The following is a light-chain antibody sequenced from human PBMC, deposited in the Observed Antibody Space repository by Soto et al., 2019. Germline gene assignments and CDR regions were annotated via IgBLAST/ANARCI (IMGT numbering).Light chain of an antibody. CDR1: QSVSSY. V-gene: IGKV3-11*01. Sequence: EIVLTQSPATLSLSPGERATLSCRASQSVSSYLAWYQQKPGQAPRLLIYDASNRATGIPARFSGSGSGTDFTLTISSLEPEDCAVYYLQQRSNWPPFTFGGGTKVEIK. J-gene: IGKJ4*01. CDR3: QQRSNWPPFT. CDR2: DAS.